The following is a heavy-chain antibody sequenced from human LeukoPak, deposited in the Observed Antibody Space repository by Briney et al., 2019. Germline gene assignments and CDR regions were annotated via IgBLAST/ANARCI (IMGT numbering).Heavy chain of an antibody. Sequence: GGSLRLSCEASGFTFTGSSMNWVRQTPGKGLEWVCSISTSTSLKYYADSVKGRFIISRDNAKNSLYLEMNSLRAEDTAVYYCARGGGVRGFFDWFLDWGQGILVTVSS. V-gene: IGHV3-21*01. CDR1: GFTFTGSS. CDR3: ARGGGVRGFFDWFLD. CDR2: ISTSTSLK. D-gene: IGHD3-9*01. J-gene: IGHJ4*02.